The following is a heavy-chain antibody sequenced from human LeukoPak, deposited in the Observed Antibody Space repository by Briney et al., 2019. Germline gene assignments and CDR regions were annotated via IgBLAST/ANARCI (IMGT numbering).Heavy chain of an antibody. D-gene: IGHD3-22*01. CDR3: VRWSYDNSAYYYDH. CDR2: IKQDSSAK. CDR1: GFTISRHY. V-gene: IGHV3-7*03. Sequence: NPGGSLRLSCVASGFTISRHYMSWVRQAPGKGLEWVANIKQDSSAKAYVDSVKGRFTVSRDNAKNSMSLQMNSLRAEDTAIYYCVRWSYDNSAYYYDHWGQGTLVTVSS. J-gene: IGHJ4*02.